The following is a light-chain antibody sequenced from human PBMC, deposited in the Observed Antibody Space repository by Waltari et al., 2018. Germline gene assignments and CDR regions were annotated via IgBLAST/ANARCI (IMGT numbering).Light chain of an antibody. Sequence: QSALTQPRSVSGSPGQSVTIPCTGTSSDVGNYDSVPWYQQHPGKAPKLMIYDVTKRPSGVPDRFSGSKSGNTASLTISGLQAEDEADYYCYSYAGSYTWVFGGGTKLTVL. CDR1: SSDVGNYDS. CDR3: YSYAGSYTWV. J-gene: IGLJ3*02. CDR2: DVT. V-gene: IGLV2-11*01.